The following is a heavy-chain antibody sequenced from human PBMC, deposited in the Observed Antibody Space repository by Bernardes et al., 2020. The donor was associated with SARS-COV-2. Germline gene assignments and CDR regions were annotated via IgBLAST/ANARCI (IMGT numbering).Heavy chain of an antibody. CDR3: ARALMYCNKGVCYTDYYYGMDV. CDR2: IYYSGST. D-gene: IGHD2-8*01. CDR1: GGSISSSY. V-gene: IGHV4-59*01. J-gene: IGHJ6*02. Sequence: SATLTLTCTVSGGSISSSYWSWIRQPPGQGLEWIGYIYYSGSTNYNPSLKSRVTISVDTSKNQFSLKLSSVTAADTAVYYCARALMYCNKGVCYTDYYYGMDVWGQGTTVTGSS.